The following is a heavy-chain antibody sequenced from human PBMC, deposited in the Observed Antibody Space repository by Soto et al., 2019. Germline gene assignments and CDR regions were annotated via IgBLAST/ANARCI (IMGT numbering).Heavy chain of an antibody. J-gene: IGHJ4*02. Sequence: QVQLQESGPGLVKASQTLSLTCIVSGVSVSSGGFYWSWIRQHPGKGLEWIGYISYNGDTYYNPSLKHRLTMSVDTSKNQFSLKLSSVTAADTAIYYCARGRGVYGDSRDFDYWGQGALVTVSS. CDR2: ISYNGDT. CDR1: GVSVSSGGFY. D-gene: IGHD4-17*01. CDR3: ARGRGVYGDSRDFDY. V-gene: IGHV4-31*03.